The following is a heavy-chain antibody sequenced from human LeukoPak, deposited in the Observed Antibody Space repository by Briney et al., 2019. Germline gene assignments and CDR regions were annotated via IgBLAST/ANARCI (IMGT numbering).Heavy chain of an antibody. CDR3: AKIMAVTFDY. CDR2: ISGGGGST. J-gene: IGHJ4*02. D-gene: IGHD6-19*01. CDR1: GFTFSSYA. V-gene: IGHV3-23*01. Sequence: GGSLRLSCAASGFTFSSYAMSWVRQAPGKGLEWVSAISGGGGSTYYADSVKGRFTISRDNSKNTLYLQMNSLIAEDTAVYYCAKIMAVTFDYWGQGTLVTVSS.